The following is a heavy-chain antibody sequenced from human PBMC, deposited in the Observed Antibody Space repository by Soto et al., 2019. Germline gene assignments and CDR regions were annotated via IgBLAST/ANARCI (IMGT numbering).Heavy chain of an antibody. CDR1: GYTFTSYY. CDR2: INPSGGST. V-gene: IGHV1-46*01. CDR3: ERVVSSGGYGY. J-gene: IGHJ4*02. D-gene: IGHD6-19*01. Sequence: ASVKVSCKASGYTFTSYYMHWVRQAPGQGLEWMGIINPSGGSTSYAQKFQGRVTMTRDTSTSTVYMELSSLRSEDSAVYYCERVVSSGGYGYWGQGTLVTVSS.